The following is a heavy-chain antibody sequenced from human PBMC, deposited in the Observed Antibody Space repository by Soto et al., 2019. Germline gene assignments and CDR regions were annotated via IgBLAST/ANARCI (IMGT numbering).Heavy chain of an antibody. CDR2: ISAYNGNT. CDR1: GYTFTSYG. D-gene: IGHD2-2*01. J-gene: IGHJ3*02. Sequence: ASVKVSCKASGYTFTSYGISWVRQAPGQGLEWMGWISAYNGNTNYAQKLQGRVTMTTDTSTSTAYMELRSLRSDDTAVYYCARKYCNSTSCYWDSDAFDIWGQGTMVTVSS. CDR3: ARKYCNSTSCYWDSDAFDI. V-gene: IGHV1-18*01.